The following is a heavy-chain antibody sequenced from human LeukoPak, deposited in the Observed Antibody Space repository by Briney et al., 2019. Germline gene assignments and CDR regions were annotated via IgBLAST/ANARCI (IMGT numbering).Heavy chain of an antibody. CDR3: ARAGYYYDSSGAWFDP. CDR2: IWYDGSEK. Sequence: GGSLRLSCAASGFTFSSYSMNWVRQAPGKGLEWVAVIWYDGSEKYYPDFVKGRFTISRDNSKNTLYLQMNSLRAEDTAIYYCARAGYYYDSSGAWFDPWGQGTLVTVSS. V-gene: IGHV3-33*08. CDR1: GFTFSSYS. D-gene: IGHD3-22*01. J-gene: IGHJ5*02.